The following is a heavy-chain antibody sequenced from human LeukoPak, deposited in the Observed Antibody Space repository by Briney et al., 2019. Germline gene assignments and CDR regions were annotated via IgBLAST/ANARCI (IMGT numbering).Heavy chain of an antibody. V-gene: IGHV1-69*05. J-gene: IGHJ6*03. Sequence: SVKVSCKASGGTFSSYAISWVRQAPGQGLEWMGGIIPIFGTANYAQKFQGRVTITTDESTSTAHMELSSLRSEDTAVYYCARDREGSRDYYYYMDVWGKGTTVTVSS. CDR3: ARDREGSRDYYYYMDV. CDR1: GGTFSSYA. CDR2: IIPIFGTA.